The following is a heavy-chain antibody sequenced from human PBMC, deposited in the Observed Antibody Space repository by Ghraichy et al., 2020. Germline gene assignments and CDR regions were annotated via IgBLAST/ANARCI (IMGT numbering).Heavy chain of an antibody. CDR2: IKSKTDGGTT. Sequence: LSLTCAASGFTFSNAWMSWVRQAPGKGLEWVDRIKSKTDGGTTDYAAPVKGRFTISRDDSKNTLYLQMNSLKTEDTAVYYCTTRRDCSSTSCYVYYYYGMDVWGQGTTVTVSS. V-gene: IGHV3-15*01. J-gene: IGHJ6*02. CDR3: TTRRDCSSTSCYVYYYYGMDV. D-gene: IGHD2-2*01. CDR1: GFTFSNAW.